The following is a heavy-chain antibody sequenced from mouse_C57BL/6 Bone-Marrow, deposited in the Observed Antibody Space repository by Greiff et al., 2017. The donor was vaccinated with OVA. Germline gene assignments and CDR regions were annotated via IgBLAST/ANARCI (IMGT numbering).Heavy chain of an antibody. Sequence: VQLQQSGAELVKPGASVKMSCKASGYNFTNYPIEWMKQNHGKSLEWIGNFHPYNDDTKYNEKFKGKATLTVDKSSSTVYMELSRLTSDDSAVYFYSRKTTGGYFYVWGTGTTVTVSS. CDR1: GYNFTNYP. D-gene: IGHD1-1*01. CDR3: SRKTTGGYFYV. CDR2: FHPYNDDT. V-gene: IGHV1-47*01. J-gene: IGHJ1*03.